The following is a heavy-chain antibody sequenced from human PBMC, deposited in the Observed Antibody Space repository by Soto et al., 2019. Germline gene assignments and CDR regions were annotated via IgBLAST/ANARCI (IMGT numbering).Heavy chain of an antibody. Sequence: GALRLSCAASGFTFSSYAMHWVRQAPGKGLEWVAVISYDGSNKYYADSVKGRFTISRDNSKNTLYLQMNSLRAEDTAVYYCARVHSIYDFWSGSTRAAYYYYGMDVWGQGTTVTVSS. CDR2: ISYDGSNK. CDR1: GFTFSSYA. J-gene: IGHJ6*02. V-gene: IGHV3-30-3*01. D-gene: IGHD3-3*01. CDR3: ARVHSIYDFWSGSTRAAYYYYGMDV.